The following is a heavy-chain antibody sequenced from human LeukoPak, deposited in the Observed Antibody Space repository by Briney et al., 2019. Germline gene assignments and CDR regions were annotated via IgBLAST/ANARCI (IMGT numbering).Heavy chain of an antibody. CDR1: GFTFSSYG. CDR2: ISSNGGST. V-gene: IGHV3-64*01. CDR3: ARGPRFAIRMIVVVTKGHFDY. Sequence: GGTLRLSCAASGFTFSSYGMSWVRQAPGKGLEYVSAISSNGGSTYYANSVKGRFTISRDNSKNTLYLQMGSLRAEDTAVYYCARGPRFAIRMIVVVTKGHFDYWGQGTLVTVSS. D-gene: IGHD3-22*01. J-gene: IGHJ4*02.